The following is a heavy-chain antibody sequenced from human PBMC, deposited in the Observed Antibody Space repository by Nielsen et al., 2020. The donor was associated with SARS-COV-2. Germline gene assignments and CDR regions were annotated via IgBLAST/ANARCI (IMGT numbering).Heavy chain of an antibody. CDR3: KHYYDTDV. V-gene: IGHV3-73*01. J-gene: IGHJ6*02. CDR1: GFTFGDAI. CDR2: IRSKTNNYET. Sequence: GESLKISCAASGFTFGDAIIHWVRQASGKGLEWVGRIRSKTNNYETSYAASVKGRFIISRDESKNMAYLQMNSLKTDDTAVYYCKHYYDTDVWGQGTTVTVSS.